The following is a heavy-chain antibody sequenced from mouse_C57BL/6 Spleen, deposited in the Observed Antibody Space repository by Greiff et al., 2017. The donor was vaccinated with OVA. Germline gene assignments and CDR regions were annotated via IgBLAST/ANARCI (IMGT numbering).Heavy chain of an antibody. CDR1: GYTFTSYW. CDR2: IYPGNSDT. Sequence: VQLQQSGTVLARPGASVKMSCKTSGYTFTSYWMHWVKQRPGQGLEWIGAIYPGNSDTSYNQKFKGKAKLTAVTSASTAYMELSSLTNEDSAVYYCTRPPLRGSTQFAYWGQGTLVTVSA. D-gene: IGHD1-1*01. V-gene: IGHV1-5*01. J-gene: IGHJ3*01. CDR3: TRPPLRGSTQFAY.